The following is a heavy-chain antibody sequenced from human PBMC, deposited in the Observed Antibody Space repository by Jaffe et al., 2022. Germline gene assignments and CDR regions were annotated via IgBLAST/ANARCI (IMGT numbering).Heavy chain of an antibody. CDR3: AKDPTTLGELSLGVDY. J-gene: IGHJ4*02. CDR2: IRYDGSNK. D-gene: IGHD3-16*02. Sequence: QVQLVESGGGVVQPGGSLRLSCAASGFTFSSYGMHWVRQAPGKGLEWVAFIRYDGSNKYYADSVKGRFTISRDNSKNTLYLQMNSLRAEDTAVYYCAKDPTTLGELSLGVDYWGQGTLVTVSS. V-gene: IGHV3-30*02. CDR1: GFTFSSYG.